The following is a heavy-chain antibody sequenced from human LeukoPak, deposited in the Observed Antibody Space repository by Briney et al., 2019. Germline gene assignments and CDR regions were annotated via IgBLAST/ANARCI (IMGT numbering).Heavy chain of an antibody. CDR1: GGSISSGGYY. V-gene: IGHV4-31*03. Sequence: SQTLSLTCTVSGGSISSGGYYWSWIRQHPGKGLEWIGYIYYSGSTYYNPSLKSRVTISVDTSKNQFSLKLSSVTAADTAVYYCARGRGPLTTPFDPWGQGTLVIVSS. CDR2: IYYSGST. D-gene: IGHD3-22*01. J-gene: IGHJ5*02. CDR3: ARGRGPLTTPFDP.